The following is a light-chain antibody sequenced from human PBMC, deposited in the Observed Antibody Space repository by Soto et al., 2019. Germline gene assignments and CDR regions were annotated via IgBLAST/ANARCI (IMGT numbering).Light chain of an antibody. J-gene: IGKJ1*01. V-gene: IGKV1-5*03. CDR2: KAS. Sequence: DIQMTQSPSTLSASVGDRVTITCRASQSISSWLAWYQQKPGKAPKLLIYKASSLDSGVPSRFSGSGSGTDFPLTISSLQPDDFATYYGQQYNTYATFGQGTKVEIK. CDR3: QQYNTYAT. CDR1: QSISSW.